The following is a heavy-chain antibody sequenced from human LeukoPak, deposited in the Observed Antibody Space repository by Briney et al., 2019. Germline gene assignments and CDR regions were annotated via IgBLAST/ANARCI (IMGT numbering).Heavy chain of an antibody. CDR1: GFTFSDYY. V-gene: IGHV3-11*01. CDR3: ARDSSGWSGANWFAP. Sequence: PGGSLRLSCAASGFTFSDYYMSRIRPASGKGLEWVSYISSSGSTIYYADSVKGRFTISRDNAKNSLYLQMNSRRAEDTAVYYCARDSSGWSGANWFAPWGQGTLVTVSS. CDR2: ISSSGSTI. J-gene: IGHJ5*02. D-gene: IGHD6-19*01.